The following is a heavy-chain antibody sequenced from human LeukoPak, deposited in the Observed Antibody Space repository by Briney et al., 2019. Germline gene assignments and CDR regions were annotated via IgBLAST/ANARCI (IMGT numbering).Heavy chain of an antibody. Sequence: GGSLRLSCAASGFTFSSYAMSWVRQAPGKGLEWVSSISSSSSSYIYYADSVKGRFTIPRDNAKNSLYLQMNSPRAEDTAVYYCASLYSYGRYYYYGMDVWGQGTTVTVSS. CDR2: ISSSSSSYI. CDR1: GFTFSSYA. D-gene: IGHD5-18*01. V-gene: IGHV3-21*01. J-gene: IGHJ6*02. CDR3: ASLYSYGRYYYYGMDV.